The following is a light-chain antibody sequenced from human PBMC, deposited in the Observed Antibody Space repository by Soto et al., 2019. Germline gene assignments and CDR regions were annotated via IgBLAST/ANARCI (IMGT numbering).Light chain of an antibody. Sequence: EIVLTQSPATLSVAPGERATLSCRASQSVSSDLAWFQQKPGQAPRLLMYGAATRATGIPARFSGRESGTEFTLTISSLQSEDFALYHCQQYNNWPLTFGGGTKVEIK. CDR1: QSVSSD. V-gene: IGKV3-15*01. CDR3: QQYNNWPLT. CDR2: GAA. J-gene: IGKJ4*01.